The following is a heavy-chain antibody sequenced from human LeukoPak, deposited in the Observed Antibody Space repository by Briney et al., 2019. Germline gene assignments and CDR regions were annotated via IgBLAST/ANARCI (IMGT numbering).Heavy chain of an antibody. D-gene: IGHD3-10*01. J-gene: IGHJ5*02. CDR1: GGSISSSSYY. CDR3: AREGTGYYGSGLANWFDP. CDR2: IYYSGST. V-gene: IGHV4-39*07. Sequence: PSETLSLTCTVSGGSISSSSYYWGWTRQPPGKGLEWIGSIYYSGSTYYNPSLKSRVTISVDTSKNQFSLKLSSVTAADTAVYYCAREGTGYYGSGLANWFDPWGQGTLVTVSS.